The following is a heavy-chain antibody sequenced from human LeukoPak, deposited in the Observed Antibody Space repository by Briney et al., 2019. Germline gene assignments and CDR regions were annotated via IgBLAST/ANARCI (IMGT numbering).Heavy chain of an antibody. CDR1: GYTFTSYA. CDR3: ARDDPHDITWRGMDV. D-gene: IGHD3-10*01. Sequence: ASVKVSCKASGYTFTSYAMNWVRQAPGQGLEWMGWINTNTGNPTYAQGFTGRFVFSLDTSVSTAYLQISSLKAEDTAVYYCARDDPHDITWRGMDVWGQGTTVTVSS. V-gene: IGHV7-4-1*02. CDR2: INTNTGNP. J-gene: IGHJ6*02.